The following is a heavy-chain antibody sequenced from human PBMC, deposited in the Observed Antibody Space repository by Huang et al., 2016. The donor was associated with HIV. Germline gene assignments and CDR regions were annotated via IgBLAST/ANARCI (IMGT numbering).Heavy chain of an antibody. D-gene: IGHD6-6*01. V-gene: IGHV1-2*02. CDR1: GYTFTDSN. J-gene: IGHJ4*02. CDR2: INPKRGGT. CDR3: ARDWSFGSSTSPAD. Sequence: QVQLVQSGAEVKNPGASVRVSCKASGYTFTDSNIHWVRQAHGQGLELMGWINPKRGGTSYAQRFQGRITMTRDTTISTVHMDLRRIQSDDTAVYFCARDWSFGSSTSPADWGQGTLVTVSS.